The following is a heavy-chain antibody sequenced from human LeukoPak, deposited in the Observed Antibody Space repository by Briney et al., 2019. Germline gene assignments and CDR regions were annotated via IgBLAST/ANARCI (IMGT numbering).Heavy chain of an antibody. J-gene: IGHJ5*02. Sequence: GGSLRLSCAASGFTFSSYAMSWVRQASGKGLEWVSVISGSGGTTYYADSLKGRFTISRDNSKNTLYLQMNSLRAEDTAVYYCAKDQSTQWLAKGLWFDPWGQGTLVTVSS. CDR2: ISGSGGTT. CDR3: AKDQSTQWLAKGLWFDP. V-gene: IGHV3-23*01. CDR1: GFTFSSYA. D-gene: IGHD6-19*01.